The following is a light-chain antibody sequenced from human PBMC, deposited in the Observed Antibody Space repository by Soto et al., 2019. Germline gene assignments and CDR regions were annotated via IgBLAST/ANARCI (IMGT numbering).Light chain of an antibody. CDR1: QSLRHHNGYNY. J-gene: IGKJ2*01. Sequence: DIVMTQSPLSLPVTPGEPASISCRSSQSLRHHNGYNYLDWYLQKPGQSPQVLIYLGSNRASGVPDRVSGSGSGTVFTLKISRVEAEDLGVYYCIQTLQAPYSFGQGTKLEIK. CDR3: IQTLQAPYS. CDR2: LGS. V-gene: IGKV2-28*01.